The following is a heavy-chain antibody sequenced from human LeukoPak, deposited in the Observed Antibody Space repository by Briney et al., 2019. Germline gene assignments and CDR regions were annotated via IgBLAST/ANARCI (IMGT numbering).Heavy chain of an antibody. CDR2: IYPSGDST. Sequence: GGSLRLSCAASGFTFSTYSMTWVRQGPGKGLEWVSSIYPSGDSTFYADSVKGRFTISRDNSKNTLYLQMNSLRAEDTAVYYCVEGSHFDYWGQGTLVTVSS. J-gene: IGHJ4*02. CDR1: GFTFSTYS. V-gene: IGHV3-23*01. CDR3: VEGSHFDY.